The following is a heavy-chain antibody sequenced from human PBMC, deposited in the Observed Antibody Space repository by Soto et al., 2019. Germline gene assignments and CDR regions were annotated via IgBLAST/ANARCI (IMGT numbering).Heavy chain of an antibody. D-gene: IGHD3-22*01. J-gene: IGHJ4*02. CDR2: IYYSGST. V-gene: IGHV4-61*08. Sequence: KPSETLSLTCIFCGGSVSSGGYSCSWIQQPPGKGLEWIGYIYYSGSTNYDPSLNNRATISLDASKNQFSLKLTSVTAADTAVYYCAASLHTYYYDSSGSYPFDYWGRGTLVTVSS. CDR3: AASLHTYYYDSSGSYPFDY. CDR1: GGSVSSGGYS.